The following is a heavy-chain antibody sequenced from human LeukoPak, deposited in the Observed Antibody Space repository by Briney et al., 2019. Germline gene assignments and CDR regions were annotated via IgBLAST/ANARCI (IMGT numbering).Heavy chain of an antibody. CDR3: ARDGAYSTIY. CDR1: GFTFSSYW. CDR2: ISTDGSTT. Sequence: GGSLRLSCAASGFTFSSYWMHWVRQAPGKGLVWVSRISTDGSTTTYADSVKGRFTISRDNAKNTLYLQMNSLRAEDTAVYYCARDGAYSTIYWGQGTLVTVSS. J-gene: IGHJ4*01. V-gene: IGHV3-74*01. D-gene: IGHD5/OR15-5a*01.